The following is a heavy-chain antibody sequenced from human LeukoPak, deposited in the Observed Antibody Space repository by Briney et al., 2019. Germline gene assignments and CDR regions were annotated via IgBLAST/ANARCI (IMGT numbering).Heavy chain of an antibody. J-gene: IGHJ4*02. CDR2: INPSGRT. CDR3: ARVPSGVVEPPTRGDYFDF. CDR1: GGPFSGYY. V-gene: IGHV4-34*01. D-gene: IGHD2-2*01. Sequence: PSETLTLTCAVYGGPFSGYYWIWIRQPPGKGLEWIGEINPSGRTNYNPSLKSRVTISVDTSKKQFSLKWSSVTAADTAVYYCARVPSGVVEPPTRGDYFDFWGQGTLVTVSS.